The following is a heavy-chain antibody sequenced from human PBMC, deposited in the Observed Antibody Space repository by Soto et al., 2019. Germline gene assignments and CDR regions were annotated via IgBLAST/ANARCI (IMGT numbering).Heavy chain of an antibody. CDR2: INHSGST. CDR1: GGSFSGYY. Sequence: SETLSLTCAVYGGSFSGYYWSWIRQPPGKGLEWIGEINHSGSTNYNPSLKSRVTISVDTSKNQFSLKLSSVTAADTAVYYCARVHSGYCSSTSCPDYYYMAVWGKGTTVTVSS. D-gene: IGHD2-2*01. CDR3: ARVHSGYCSSTSCPDYYYMAV. V-gene: IGHV4-34*01. J-gene: IGHJ6*03.